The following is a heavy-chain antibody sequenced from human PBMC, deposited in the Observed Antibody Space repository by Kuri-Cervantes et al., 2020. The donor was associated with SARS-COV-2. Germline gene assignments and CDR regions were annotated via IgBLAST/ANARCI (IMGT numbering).Heavy chain of an antibody. J-gene: IGHJ3*02. CDR2: ISSSGSTI. V-gene: IGHV3-11*04. CDR3: AIGGSSSPHDASDI. Sequence: GESLKISCAASGFTFSDYYMSWIRQAPGKGLEWVSYISSSGSTIYYADSVKGRFTISRDNAKNSLYLQMNSLRAEDTAVYYCAIGGSSSPHDASDIWGQGTMVTVSS. D-gene: IGHD6-6*01. CDR1: GFTFSDYY.